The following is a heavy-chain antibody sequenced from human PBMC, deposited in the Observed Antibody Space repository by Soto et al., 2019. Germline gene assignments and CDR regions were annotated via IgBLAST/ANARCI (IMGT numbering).Heavy chain of an antibody. CDR3: AKDGLGHYDFRSGYRVDYYYGMDV. CDR2: ISYDGSNK. D-gene: IGHD3-3*01. V-gene: IGHV3-30*18. Sequence: QVQLVESGGGVVQPGRSLRLSCAASGFTFSSYGMHWVRQAPGKGLEWVAVISYDGSNKYYADSVKGRFTISRDNSKNTLYLQMNSLRAEDTAVYYCAKDGLGHYDFRSGYRVDYYYGMDVWGQGTTVTVSS. CDR1: GFTFSSYG. J-gene: IGHJ6*02.